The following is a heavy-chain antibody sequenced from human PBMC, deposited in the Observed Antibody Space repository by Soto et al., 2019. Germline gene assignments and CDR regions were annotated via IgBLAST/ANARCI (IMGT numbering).Heavy chain of an antibody. CDR3: ARVPNYDILTGYNFDAFDI. Sequence: GGSLRLSCAASEFTVSSNYMSWIRQAPGKGLEWVSVIYSGGSTYYADSVKGRFTISRDNSKNTLYLQMNSLRAEDTAVYYCARVPNYDILTGYNFDAFDIWGQGTMVTVSS. J-gene: IGHJ3*02. D-gene: IGHD3-9*01. V-gene: IGHV3-53*01. CDR2: IYSGGST. CDR1: EFTVSSNY.